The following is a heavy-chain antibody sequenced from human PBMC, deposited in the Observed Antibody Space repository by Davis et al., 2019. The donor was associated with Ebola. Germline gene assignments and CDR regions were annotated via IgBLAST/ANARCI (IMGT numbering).Heavy chain of an antibody. Sequence: GESLKISCEVSGFTFSSNEMTWVRQAPGKGPEWVSYIDSSASTIYYADSVKGRFTISRDNAKNSLYLQMNSLRAEDTAVYYCARDVGVVPAAMTLDVWGPGTTVTVSS. CDR3: ARDVGVVPAAMTLDV. CDR1: GFTFSSNE. CDR2: IDSSASTI. V-gene: IGHV3-48*03. D-gene: IGHD2-2*01. J-gene: IGHJ6*02.